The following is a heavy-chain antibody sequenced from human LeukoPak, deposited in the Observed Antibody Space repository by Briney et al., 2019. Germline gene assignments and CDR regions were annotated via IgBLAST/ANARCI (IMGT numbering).Heavy chain of an antibody. CDR3: ARSMMTTVISFDY. V-gene: IGHV3-48*01. D-gene: IGHD4-17*01. Sequence: GGSLRLSCAASGFTFSSMNWVRQAPGKGLEWVSYISSSSGTIYYADSVQGRFTISRDNAKNSLYLQMNSLRAEDTAVYYCARSMMTTVISFDYWGQGTLVTVSS. CDR1: GFTFSS. J-gene: IGHJ4*02. CDR2: ISSSSGTI.